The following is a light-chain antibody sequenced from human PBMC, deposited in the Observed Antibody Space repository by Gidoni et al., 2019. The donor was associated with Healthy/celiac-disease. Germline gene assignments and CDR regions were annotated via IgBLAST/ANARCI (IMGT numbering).Light chain of an antibody. CDR2: LGS. Sequence: DIVMTQSLLSLPVTPGEPASISCRSSQSLLHSNGYNYLDWYLQKPEQSPQLLVYLGSNRASGVPDRVSGSGSGTDFTLKISRVEAEDVGVYYCMQALQTPYTFGQGTKLEIK. CDR1: QSLLHSNGYNY. J-gene: IGKJ2*01. CDR3: MQALQTPYT. V-gene: IGKV2-28*01.